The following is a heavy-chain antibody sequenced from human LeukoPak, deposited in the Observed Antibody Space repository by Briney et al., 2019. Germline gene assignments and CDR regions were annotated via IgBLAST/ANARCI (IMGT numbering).Heavy chain of an antibody. V-gene: IGHV4-31*02. D-gene: IGHD4-17*01. CDR3: ATFNGDRYYFDY. CDR2: IYSSGNT. Sequence: LRLSCAASGFTFSSYAMSWVRQAPGKGLEWIGYIYSSGNTYYNPSLKSRVTVSVDTSKNQFSLRLSSVTAADTAVYYCATFNGDRYYFDYWGQGTLVTVSS. J-gene: IGHJ4*02. CDR1: GFTFSSYA.